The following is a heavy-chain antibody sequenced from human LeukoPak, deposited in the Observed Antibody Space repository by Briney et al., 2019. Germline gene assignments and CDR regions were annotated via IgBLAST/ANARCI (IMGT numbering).Heavy chain of an antibody. CDR3: ARAHSSGWPHMFDP. D-gene: IGHD6-19*01. Sequence: MSSETLSLTCTVSGASISNYYWSWIRQPPGKGLEWIGNIYYSGSTNYNPSLKSRVTISIDTSKNQFSLKVSSVTAADTAVYYCARAHSSGWPHMFDPWGQGTLVTVPS. J-gene: IGHJ5*02. CDR1: GASISNYY. V-gene: IGHV4-59*01. CDR2: IYYSGST.